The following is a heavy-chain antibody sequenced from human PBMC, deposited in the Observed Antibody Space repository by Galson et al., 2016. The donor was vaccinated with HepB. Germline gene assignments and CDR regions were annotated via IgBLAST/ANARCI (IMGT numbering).Heavy chain of an antibody. CDR1: GASISSYY. CDR3: ASNLHRDKVPTQGCYFDY. V-gene: IGHV4-59*01. D-gene: IGHD5-12*01. CDR2: IYYSGST. Sequence: SETLSLTCTVSGASISSYYWSWIRQPPGKGLEWIGYIYYSGSTTYNPSLKSRLTISVDTSKKQFSLKLTSVTASDTAVYYSASNLHRDKVPTQGCYFDYWGQGTLVAVSS. J-gene: IGHJ4*02.